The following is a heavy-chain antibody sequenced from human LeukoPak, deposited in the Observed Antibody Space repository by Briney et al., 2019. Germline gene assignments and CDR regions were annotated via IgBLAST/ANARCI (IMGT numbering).Heavy chain of an antibody. CDR2: IPYDGSNK. CDR1: GYTFTGYY. CDR3: AKGPTMVRGVLGY. V-gene: IGHV3-30*18. J-gene: IGHJ4*02. D-gene: IGHD3-10*01. Sequence: SCKASGYTFTGYYMHWVRQAPGKGLEWVAVIPYDGSNKYYADSVKVRFTISRDNSKNTLYLQMNGVRAEDTAVYYCAKGPTMVRGVLGYWGQGTLVTVSS.